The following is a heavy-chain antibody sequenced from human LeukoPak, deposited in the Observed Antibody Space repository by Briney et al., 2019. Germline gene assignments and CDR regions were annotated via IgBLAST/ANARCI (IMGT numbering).Heavy chain of an antibody. CDR2: IYPGDSDT. CDR3: ARSPSGGVDDFWSGYTDY. V-gene: IGHV5-51*01. D-gene: IGHD3-3*01. Sequence: GESLKISCKGSGYSFTSYWIGWVRQMPGKGLEWMGVIYPGDSDTRYSPSFQGQVTVSADKSISTAYLQWSSLKASDTAMYYYARSPSGGVDDFWSGYTDYWGQGTLVTVSS. J-gene: IGHJ4*02. CDR1: GYSFTSYW.